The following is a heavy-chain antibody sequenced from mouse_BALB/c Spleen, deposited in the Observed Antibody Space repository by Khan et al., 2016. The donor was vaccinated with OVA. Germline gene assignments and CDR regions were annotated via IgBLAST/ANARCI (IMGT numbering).Heavy chain of an antibody. CDR2: ISTYYGDV. CDR1: GYTFTVFT. Sequence: QVQLKQSGAELVRPGVSVKISCKGSGYTFTVFTMHWVKQSHAKSLEWIGVISTYYGDVTFNQKFKGKATMTVDKSSSTAYMELARLTSEDSAIYYCTRGGEGNGFAYWGQGTLVTVSA. J-gene: IGHJ3*01. CDR3: TRGGEGNGFAY. V-gene: IGHV1S137*01.